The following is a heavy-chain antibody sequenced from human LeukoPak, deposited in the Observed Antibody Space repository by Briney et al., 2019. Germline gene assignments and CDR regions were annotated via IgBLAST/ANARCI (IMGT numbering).Heavy chain of an antibody. J-gene: IGHJ6*02. D-gene: IGHD4-4*01. CDR2: IYYSGST. CDR3: ARLVGTTSYYYGMDV. CDR1: GGSISSYY. Sequence: SETLSLTCTVSGGSISSYYWSWIRQSPGKGLEWIGYIYYSGSTNYNPSLKSRVTISVDTSKNQFSLKLSSVTAADTAVYYCARLVGTTSYYYGMDVWGQGTTVTVSS. V-gene: IGHV4-59*08.